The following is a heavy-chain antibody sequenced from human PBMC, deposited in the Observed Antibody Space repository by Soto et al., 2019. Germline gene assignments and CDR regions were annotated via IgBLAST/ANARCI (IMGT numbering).Heavy chain of an antibody. CDR1: GVSLTTSGVG. Sequence: SGPTLVNPTQTLTLTCTLSGVSLTTSGVGVGWIRQPPGKALEWLALIYWDDDKRFSPSLKSRLAITRDTSKNQVVMTMTDMAPVDTAIYYCVRQYMVAARNSPYYLDLWGQGILVTVSS. CDR3: VRQYMVAARNSPYYLDL. V-gene: IGHV2-5*02. CDR2: IYWDDDK. D-gene: IGHD2-15*01. J-gene: IGHJ4*02.